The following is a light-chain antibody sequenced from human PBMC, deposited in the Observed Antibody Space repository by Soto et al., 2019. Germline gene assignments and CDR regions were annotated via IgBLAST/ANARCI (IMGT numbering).Light chain of an antibody. V-gene: IGLV2-11*01. Sequence: QSALTQPRSVSGSPGQSVTISCTGTSSDVGGYDYVSWFQHHPGKVPKLMIYDVTKRPSGVPDRFSASKSGNTASLTISGLQAEDDADYYCCSYGGYVWVFGGGTKLTVL. CDR2: DVT. CDR3: CSYGGYVWV. J-gene: IGLJ3*02. CDR1: SSDVGGYDY.